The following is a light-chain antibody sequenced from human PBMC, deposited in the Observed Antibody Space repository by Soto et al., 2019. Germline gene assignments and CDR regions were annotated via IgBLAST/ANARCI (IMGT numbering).Light chain of an antibody. CDR3: CSLAGDKNFI. V-gene: IGLV2-23*01. CDR1: NSDIGTSKL. J-gene: IGLJ2*01. CDR2: EAT. Sequence: QSALTQPASVSGPPGQSVTISCTGTNSDIGTSKLVSWYQHHPGRAPKLIIYEATKRPSGVSNRFSASKSGNTASLTVSRLQPEDEADYYCCSLAGDKNFIFGGGTKLTVL.